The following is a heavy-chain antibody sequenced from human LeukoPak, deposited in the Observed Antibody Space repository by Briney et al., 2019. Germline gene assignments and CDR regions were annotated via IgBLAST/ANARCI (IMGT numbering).Heavy chain of an antibody. J-gene: IGHJ3*02. CDR1: GGSISSSSYY. CDR2: IYYGGST. CDR3: ARLVPDDYGDPDAFDI. D-gene: IGHD4-17*01. V-gene: IGHV4-39*07. Sequence: SETLSLTCTVSGGSISSSSYYWGWIRQPPGKGLEWIGSIYYGGSTYYNPSLKSRVTISVDTSKNQFSLKLSSVTAADTAVYYCARLVPDDYGDPDAFDIWGQGTMVTVSS.